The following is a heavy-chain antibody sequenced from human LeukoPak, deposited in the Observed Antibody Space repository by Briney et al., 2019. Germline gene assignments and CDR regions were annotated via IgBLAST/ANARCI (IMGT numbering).Heavy chain of an antibody. V-gene: IGHV3-11*01. CDR3: AREPPGPPPIAAAGTPFDAFDI. Sequence: GGSLRLSCAASGFTFSDYYMSWIRQAPGKGLEWVSYISSSGSTIYYADSVKGRFTISRDNAKNSLYLQMNSLRAEDTAVYYCAREPPGPPPIAAAGTPFDAFDIWGQGTMVTVSS. J-gene: IGHJ3*02. D-gene: IGHD6-13*01. CDR1: GFTFSDYY. CDR2: ISSSGSTI.